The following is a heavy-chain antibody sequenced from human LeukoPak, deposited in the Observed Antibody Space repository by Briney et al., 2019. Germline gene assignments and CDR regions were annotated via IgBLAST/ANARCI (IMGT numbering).Heavy chain of an antibody. CDR2: IIPIFGTA. J-gene: IGHJ6*02. CDR3: ARKRGGYCSGGSCYVYYYYYGMDV. V-gene: IGHV1-69*13. CDR1: GGTFSSYA. Sequence: ASVKDSCKASGGTFSSYAISWVRQAPGQGLEWMGGIIPIFGTANYAQKFQGRVTITADESTSTAYMELSSLRSEDTAVYYCARKRGGYCSGGSCYVYYYYYGMDVWGQGTTVTVSS. D-gene: IGHD2-15*01.